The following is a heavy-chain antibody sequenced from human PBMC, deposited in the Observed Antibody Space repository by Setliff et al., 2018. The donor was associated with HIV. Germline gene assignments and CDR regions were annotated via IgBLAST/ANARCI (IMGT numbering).Heavy chain of an antibody. D-gene: IGHD6-19*01. J-gene: IGHJ4*02. V-gene: IGHV1-18*01. Sequence: ASVKVSCKASGYTFTSYGISWVRQAPGQGLEWMGWISAYNGTANYAQKFQGRVTITTDESTSTAYMELSSLRSEDTAVYYCASQSADYSSGWTWLDYWGQGTLVTVSS. CDR3: ASQSADYSSGWTWLDY. CDR2: ISAYNGTA. CDR1: GYTFTSYG.